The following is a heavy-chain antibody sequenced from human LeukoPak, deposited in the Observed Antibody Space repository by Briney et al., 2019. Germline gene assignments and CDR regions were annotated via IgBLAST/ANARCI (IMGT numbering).Heavy chain of an antibody. J-gene: IGHJ4*02. V-gene: IGHV3-33*01. D-gene: IGHD2-21*02. CDR2: IWYDGSNK. CDR1: GFTFSSYG. CDR3: ARSTYCGGDCYPALGY. Sequence: PGRSLRLSCAASGFTFSSYGMHWVRQAPGKGLEWVAVIWYDGSNKYYADSVKGRFTISRDNAKNSLNLQMNSLRDEDTAVYYCARSTYCGGDCYPALGYWGQGTLVTVSS.